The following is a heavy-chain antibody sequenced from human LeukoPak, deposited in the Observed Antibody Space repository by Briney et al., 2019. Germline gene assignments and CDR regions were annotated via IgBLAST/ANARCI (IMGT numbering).Heavy chain of an antibody. CDR1: GITFKSYA. V-gene: IGHV3-23*01. Sequence: EGSLRLSCAASGITFKSYAMSWVRQAPGKGLEWVSAISGSGGSTYYADSVKGRFTISRDNSKNTLFLQMNSLRAEDTAVYYCAKGTYSSSPRDNWGQGTLVTVSS. CDR2: ISGSGGST. J-gene: IGHJ4*02. CDR3: AKGTYSSSPRDN. D-gene: IGHD6-6*01.